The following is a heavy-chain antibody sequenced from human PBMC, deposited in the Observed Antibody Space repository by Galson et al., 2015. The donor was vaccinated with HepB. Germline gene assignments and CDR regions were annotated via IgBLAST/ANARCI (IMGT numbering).Heavy chain of an antibody. CDR1: GFTFSRLG. CDR3: AKGTTDIDY. D-gene: IGHD1-1*01. V-gene: IGHV3-23*01. J-gene: IGHJ4*02. Sequence: LRLSCAASGFTFSRLGMTWVRQAPGKGLECVSAIGVRGTTDYAESVKGRFTISRDNSKNMLYLQMNNLRAEDTAVYYCAKGTTDIDYWGQGTLATVSS. CDR2: IGVRGTT.